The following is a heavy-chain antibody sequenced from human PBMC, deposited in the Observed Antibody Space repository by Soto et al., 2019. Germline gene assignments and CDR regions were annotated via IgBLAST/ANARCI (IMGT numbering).Heavy chain of an antibody. CDR3: ARGYFDSGHGYDL. CDR1: GHLFNSHW. CDR2: IFTRDSET. D-gene: IGHD3-10*01. Sequence: GESLKISCKGPGHLFNSHWIGWVRQTPGKGLEWMGLIFTRDSETKTSPSFQGHVSFSVDNSINTVYLQWTSLKTTDTGIYFCARGYFDSGHGYDLWGQGTLVTVSS. V-gene: IGHV5-51*01. J-gene: IGHJ5*02.